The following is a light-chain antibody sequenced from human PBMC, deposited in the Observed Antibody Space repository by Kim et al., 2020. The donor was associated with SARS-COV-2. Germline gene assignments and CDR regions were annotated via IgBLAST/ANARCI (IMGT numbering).Light chain of an antibody. Sequence: RATINCKSSQTVLYNSNNKNYLAWYQQKPGQAPKLLIYWASIRESGVSDRFSGSGSETDLTLTISSLQAEDVAVYYCQQYYSTPPSFGQGTKLEI. CDR2: WAS. J-gene: IGKJ2*03. CDR3: QQYYSTPPS. V-gene: IGKV4-1*01. CDR1: QTVLYNSNNKNY.